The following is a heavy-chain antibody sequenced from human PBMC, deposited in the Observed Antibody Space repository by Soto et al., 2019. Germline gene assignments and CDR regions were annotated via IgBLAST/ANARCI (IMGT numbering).Heavy chain of an antibody. CDR2: INAGNGNT. V-gene: IGHV1-3*01. Sequence: QVQLVQSGAEVKKPGASVKVSCKASGYTFTSYAMHWVRQAPGQRLEWMGWINAGNGNTKYSRKFQGRVTITRDTAASTADMELSSLRSEDTAVYYCARDSASGDYNWSDPWGQGTLVTVST. CDR1: GYTFTSYA. CDR3: ARDSASGDYNWSDP. D-gene: IGHD5-12*01. J-gene: IGHJ5*02.